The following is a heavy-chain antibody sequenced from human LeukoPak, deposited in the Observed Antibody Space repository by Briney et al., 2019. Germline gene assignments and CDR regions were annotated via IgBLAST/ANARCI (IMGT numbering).Heavy chain of an antibody. CDR2: FDPEDGET. Sequence: ASVKVSCKVSGYTLTELSMHWVRQAPGKGLEWMGGFDPEDGETIYAQKFQGRVTMTEDTSTDTAYMELSSLRSEDTAVYYCARGSYDSSGYDLDYWGQGTLVTVSS. D-gene: IGHD3-22*01. CDR1: GYTLTELS. J-gene: IGHJ4*02. CDR3: ARGSYDSSGYDLDY. V-gene: IGHV1-24*01.